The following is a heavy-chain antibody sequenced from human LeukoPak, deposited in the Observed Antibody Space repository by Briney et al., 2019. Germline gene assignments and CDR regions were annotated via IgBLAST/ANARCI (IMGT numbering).Heavy chain of an antibody. CDR1: GFTISSYA. CDR2: ISYDGTYK. Sequence: GRSLRLSCAASGFTISSYAMHWVRQAPGKGLEWVAVISYDGTYKYYADSVKGRFNISRDNSKNTLFLQMNSLRAEDTAVYYCARAHCSGRGCYQRYDGFDIWGQGTVVTVSS. V-gene: IGHV3-30-3*01. J-gene: IGHJ3*02. D-gene: IGHD2-15*01. CDR3: ARAHCSGRGCYQRYDGFDI.